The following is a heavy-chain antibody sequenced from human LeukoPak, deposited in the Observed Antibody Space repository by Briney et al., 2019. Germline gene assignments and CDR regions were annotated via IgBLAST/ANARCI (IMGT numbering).Heavy chain of an antibody. CDR2: IYYSGST. CDR3: ARSTTQHPYYYYGLDV. Sequence: PSQTLSLTCTVSGGSISSGGYYWSWIRQPPGKGLEWIGYIYYSGSTYYNPSLKSRVTILVDTSKKQFSLKLNSVTAADTAVYYCARSTTQHPYYYYGLDVWGQGTTVTVSS. CDR1: GGSISSGGYY. D-gene: IGHD1-26*01. J-gene: IGHJ6*02. V-gene: IGHV4-31*03.